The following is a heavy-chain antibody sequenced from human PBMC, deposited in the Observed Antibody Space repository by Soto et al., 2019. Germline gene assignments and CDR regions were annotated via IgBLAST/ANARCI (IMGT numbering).Heavy chain of an antibody. CDR3: AREGYSRSPGRDYYYYYGMDV. Sequence: SETLSLTCTVSGGSISSYYWSWIRQPPGKGLEWIGYIYYNGSTNYNPSLKSRVTISVDTSKNQFSLELSSVTAADTAVYYCAREGYSRSPGRDYYYYYGMDVWGQGTTVTVSS. D-gene: IGHD6-6*01. V-gene: IGHV4-59*01. CDR1: GGSISSYY. J-gene: IGHJ6*02. CDR2: IYYNGST.